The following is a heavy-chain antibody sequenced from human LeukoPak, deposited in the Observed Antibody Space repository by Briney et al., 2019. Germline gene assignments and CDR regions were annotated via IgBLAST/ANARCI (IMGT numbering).Heavy chain of an antibody. CDR1: GYTFTGYY. J-gene: IGHJ4*02. V-gene: IGHV1-2*02. CDR2: INPSSGGT. Sequence: ASVKVSCKASGYTFTGYYMHWVRQAPGQGLEWMGWINPSSGGTNYAQKFQGRVTMTRDTSISTAYMELSRLRSDDTAVYYCARDKGTSYLSSFDYWGQGTLVTVSS. D-gene: IGHD6-6*01. CDR3: ARDKGTSYLSSFDY.